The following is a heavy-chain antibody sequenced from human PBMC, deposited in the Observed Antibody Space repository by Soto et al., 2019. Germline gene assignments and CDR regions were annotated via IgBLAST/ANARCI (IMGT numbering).Heavy chain of an antibody. Sequence: EASVKVSCKASGYTFTSYDINWVRQATGQGLEWMGWMNPNSGNTGYAQKFQGRVTMTRNTSISTAYMELSSLRSEDTAVYYCARGVTIFGVVTHDAFDIWGQGTMVTVSS. D-gene: IGHD3-3*01. J-gene: IGHJ3*02. CDR2: MNPNSGNT. CDR3: ARGVTIFGVVTHDAFDI. V-gene: IGHV1-8*01. CDR1: GYTFTSYD.